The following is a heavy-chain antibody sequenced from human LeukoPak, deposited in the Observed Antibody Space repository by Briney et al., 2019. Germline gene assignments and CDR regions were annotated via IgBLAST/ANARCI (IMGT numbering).Heavy chain of an antibody. CDR2: IYPRDGST. D-gene: IGHD2/OR15-2a*01. V-gene: IGHV1-46*01. CDR3: ARGQNKCLGH. Sequence: EASVKVSCKASGYTFTSNYIHWVRQAPGQGLEWMGMIYPRDGSTTYAQRFQGRVTMTRDTSTSTVHMELSSLRSEDTAVYYCARGQNKCLGHWGQGTLVTVSS. J-gene: IGHJ4*02. CDR1: GYTFTSNY.